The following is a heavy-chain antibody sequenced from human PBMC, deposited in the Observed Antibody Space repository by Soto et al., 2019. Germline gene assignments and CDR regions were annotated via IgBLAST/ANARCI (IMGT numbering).Heavy chain of an antibody. J-gene: IGHJ4*02. D-gene: IGHD3-16*01. V-gene: IGHV1-18*01. CDR2: VRGYNGYT. CDR3: ARDRDYSHTDADIDY. CDR1: GYNFNTFA. Sequence: QVQLMQSGAEVRRPGTSMRIPCTTSGYNFNTFAFYWVRQAPGQGLEWKGWVRGYNGYTKYAQNFDDRVTLSTDPSTSTAFLELRNLRSGDTALYFCARDRDYSHTDADIDYWGQGTLVTVSS.